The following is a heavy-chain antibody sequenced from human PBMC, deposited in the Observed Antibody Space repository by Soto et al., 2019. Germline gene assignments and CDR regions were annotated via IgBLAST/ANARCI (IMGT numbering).Heavy chain of an antibody. V-gene: IGHV3-30*18. CDR2: ISYDGSNK. Sequence: QVQLVESWGGVVQPGRSLRLSCAASGFTFSSYGMHWVRQAPGKGLEWVAVISYDGSNKYYADSVKGRFTISRDNSKNTLYLQMNSLRAEDTAVYYCAKAVLMAYRYWGQGTLVTVSS. D-gene: IGHD2-8*01. J-gene: IGHJ4*02. CDR1: GFTFSSYG. CDR3: AKAVLMAYRY.